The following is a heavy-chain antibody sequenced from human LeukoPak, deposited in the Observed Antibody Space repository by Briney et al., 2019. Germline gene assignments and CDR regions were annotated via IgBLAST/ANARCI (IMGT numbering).Heavy chain of an antibody. CDR2: IYYSGST. CDR1: GGSISSYY. J-gene: IGHJ5*02. CDR3: ARLTTVTTYWFDP. D-gene: IGHD4-17*01. Sequence: PSETLSLTCTVSGGSISSYYWSWIRQPPGKGLEWIGYIYYSGSTNYNPSLKSRVTISVDTSKNQFSLKLSSVTAADTAVYYCARLTTVTTYWFDPWGQGTLVTVS. V-gene: IGHV4-59*01.